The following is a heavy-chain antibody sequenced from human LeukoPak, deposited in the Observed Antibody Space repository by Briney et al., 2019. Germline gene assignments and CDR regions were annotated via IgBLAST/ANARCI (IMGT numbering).Heavy chain of an antibody. D-gene: IGHD5-12*01. Sequence: SETLSLTCTVSGGSIRSTSYYWNWLRRPAGKGLEWIGRVYSSGKINYKSSLSSRLTISIDTSRNQFSLKLTSVTAADTAIYYCARGLDSSGYQYRGFGPWGPGILVTVSS. CDR1: GGSIRSTSYY. CDR3: ARGLDSSGYQYRGFGP. V-gene: IGHV4-61*02. J-gene: IGHJ5*02. CDR2: VYSSGKI.